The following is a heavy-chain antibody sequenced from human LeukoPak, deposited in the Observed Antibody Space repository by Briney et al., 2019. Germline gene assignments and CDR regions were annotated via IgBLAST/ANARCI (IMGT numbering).Heavy chain of an antibody. CDR1: GFTFSSYA. CDR2: ISGSGDTT. D-gene: IGHD1-26*01. Sequence: GGSLRLSCAASGFTFSSYAMNWVRQAPGKGLEWVSFISGSGDTTYYADSVKGRFTISRDSSKNTLYLQMNSLRAEDTAAYYCAKSRGESRGASNYWGQGTLVTVSS. J-gene: IGHJ4*02. CDR3: AKSRGESRGASNY. V-gene: IGHV3-23*01.